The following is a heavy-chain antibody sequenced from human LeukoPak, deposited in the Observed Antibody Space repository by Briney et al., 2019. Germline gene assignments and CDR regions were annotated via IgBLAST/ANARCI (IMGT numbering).Heavy chain of an antibody. CDR2: LNPRGGTT. Sequence: ASVKVSYKASGYAFTNYYMHWARQAPGQGLEWVGMLNPRGGTTHYAQNFKGRVTMTSDTSTATAYMQLTSLTSDDTAVFFCARVREAVAGRGLDYWGQGTLITVSS. J-gene: IGHJ4*02. D-gene: IGHD6-19*01. CDR3: ARVREAVAGRGLDY. CDR1: GYAFTNYY. V-gene: IGHV1-46*01.